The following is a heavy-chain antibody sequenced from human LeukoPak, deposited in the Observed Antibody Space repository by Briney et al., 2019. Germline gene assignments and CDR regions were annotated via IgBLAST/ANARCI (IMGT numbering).Heavy chain of an antibody. CDR1: GYSISSGYY. Sequence: SETLSLTCAVSGYSISSGYYWGWIRQPPGKGLEWIGSIYHSGSTYYNPSLKSRVTISVDTSKNQFSLKLSSVTAADTAVYYCARWVVVISSGDYWGQGTLVTVSS. J-gene: IGHJ4*02. CDR2: IYHSGST. CDR3: ARWVVVISSGDY. V-gene: IGHV4-38-2*01. D-gene: IGHD3-22*01.